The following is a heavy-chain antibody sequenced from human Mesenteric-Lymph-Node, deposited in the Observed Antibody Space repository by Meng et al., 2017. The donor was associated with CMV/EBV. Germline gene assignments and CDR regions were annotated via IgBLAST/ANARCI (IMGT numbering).Heavy chain of an antibody. CDR2: INSDGRST. D-gene: IGHD3-3*01. CDR1: GFTFSTYW. CDR3: ARDHPPGREWLLFLGNGMDV. V-gene: IGHV3-74*01. Sequence: GGSLRLSCAASGFTFSTYWMHWVRQAPRKGLVWVSRINSDGRSTYYADSVKGRFTISRDNAKSTLYLQMNSLRAEDTAVYYCARDHPPGREWLLFLGNGMDVWGQGTTVTVSS. J-gene: IGHJ6*02.